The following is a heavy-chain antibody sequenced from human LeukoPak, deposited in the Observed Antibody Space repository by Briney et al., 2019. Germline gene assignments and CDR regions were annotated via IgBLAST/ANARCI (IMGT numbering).Heavy chain of an antibody. CDR2: IYHSGST. D-gene: IGHD2-2*01. V-gene: IGHV4-30-2*01. J-gene: IGHJ6*02. Sequence: SETLSLTCAVSGGSISSGGYSWSWIRQPPGKGLEWIGYIYHSGSTYYNPSLKSRVTISVDRSKNQFSLRLSSVTAADTAVYYCARVRCSSTSCYSGYYYGMDVWGQGTTVTVSS. CDR3: ARVRCSSTSCYSGYYYGMDV. CDR1: GGSISSGGYS.